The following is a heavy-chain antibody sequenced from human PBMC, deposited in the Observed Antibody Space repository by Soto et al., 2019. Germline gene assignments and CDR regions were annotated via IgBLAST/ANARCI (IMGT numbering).Heavy chain of an antibody. CDR2: INHSGST. CDR3: ARTYSSSWSPFDY. V-gene: IGHV4-34*01. Sequence: QVQLQQWGAGLLKPSENLSLTCAVYGGSFSGYYWSWIRQPPGKGLEWIGEINHSGSTNYNPSLKSRVTISVDTSKNQFSLKLSSVTAADTAVYYCARTYSSSWSPFDYWGQGTLVTVS. J-gene: IGHJ4*02. CDR1: GGSFSGYY. D-gene: IGHD6-13*01.